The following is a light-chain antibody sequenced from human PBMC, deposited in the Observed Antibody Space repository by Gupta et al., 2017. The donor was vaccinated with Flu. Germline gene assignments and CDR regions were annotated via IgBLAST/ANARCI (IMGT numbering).Light chain of an antibody. V-gene: IGLV2-14*04. CDR3: HSYTSSSNHDV. CDR1: SSDVGGVNY. J-gene: IGLJ1*01. CDR2: YVS. Sequence: MTITTTGASSDVGGVNYVSCYHPPPAHAPNLLFYYVSSRRSGIPARFSGSKSATTASLTTTWLQAEEEADYYCHSYTSSSNHDVFGSGTKFTVL.